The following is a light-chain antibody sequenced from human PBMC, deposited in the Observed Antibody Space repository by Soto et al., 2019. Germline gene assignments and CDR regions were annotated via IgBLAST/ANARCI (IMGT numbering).Light chain of an antibody. Sequence: EIVLTQSQATLSLSPGERATLSCRASQSVSSDLAWYQQKPGQAPRLLIYDVSDRATGVPARFSGSGSGTDFTLTTSSVEPEDYAIYNCQQRDSLPLTFGGGTKVEIK. J-gene: IGKJ4*02. CDR2: DVS. V-gene: IGKV3-11*01. CDR1: QSVSSD. CDR3: QQRDSLPLT.